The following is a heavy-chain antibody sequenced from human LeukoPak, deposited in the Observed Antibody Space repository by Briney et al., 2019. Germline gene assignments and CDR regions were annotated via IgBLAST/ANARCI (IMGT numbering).Heavy chain of an antibody. CDR1: GYTFTGYD. CDR2: MNPNSGNT. CDR3: ARAALDYYDIHY. D-gene: IGHD3-22*01. Sequence: ASVKVSCKASGYTFTGYDINWVRQATGQGLEWMGWMNPNSGNTGYAQKFQGRVTMTRNTSISTAYMELSSLRSEDTAVYYCARAALDYYDIHYWGQGTLVTVSS. V-gene: IGHV1-8*01. J-gene: IGHJ4*02.